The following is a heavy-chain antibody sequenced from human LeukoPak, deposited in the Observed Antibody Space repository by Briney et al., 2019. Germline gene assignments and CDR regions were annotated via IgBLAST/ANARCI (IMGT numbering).Heavy chain of an antibody. V-gene: IGHV4-39*01. CDR3: ARRYSGSYSFDY. CDR1: GGSISSSSYY. D-gene: IGHD1-26*01. CDR2: IYYSGST. J-gene: IGHJ4*02. Sequence: SETLSLTCTVSGGSISSSSYYWGWIRQPPGKGLEWIGSIYYSGSTYYNPSLKSRVTISVDTSKNQFSLKLSSVTAADTAVYYCARRYSGSYSFDYWGQGTLATVSS.